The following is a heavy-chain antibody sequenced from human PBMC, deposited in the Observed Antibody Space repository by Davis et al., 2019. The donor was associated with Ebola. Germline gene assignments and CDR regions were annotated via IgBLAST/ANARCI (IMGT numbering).Heavy chain of an antibody. CDR3: ARELFFHIVAHYGMDV. V-gene: IGHV3-48*02. Sequence: GESLKISCAASGFTFSSYSMNWVRQAPGKGLELVSYISSSSSTIYYADSVKGRFTISRDNAKNSLYLQMNSLRDEDTAVYYCARELFFHIVAHYGMDVWGKGTTVTVSS. CDR1: GFTFSSYS. J-gene: IGHJ6*04. D-gene: IGHD2-21*01. CDR2: ISSSSSTI.